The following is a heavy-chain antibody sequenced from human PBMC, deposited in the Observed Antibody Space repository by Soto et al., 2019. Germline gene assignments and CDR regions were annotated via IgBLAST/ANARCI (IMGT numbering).Heavy chain of an antibody. CDR3: ARDLIKYADY. D-gene: IGHD2-8*01. J-gene: IGHJ4*02. Sequence: GGSLRLSCAASGFTFSTSAMHWVRQAPGKGLEWVALISYHGSNKYYADSVQGRFTISRDNSENTLYLQMNSLRPEDTAAYYCARDLIKYADYWGQGTLVTVSS. CDR2: ISYHGSNK. CDR1: GFTFSTSA. V-gene: IGHV3-30-3*01.